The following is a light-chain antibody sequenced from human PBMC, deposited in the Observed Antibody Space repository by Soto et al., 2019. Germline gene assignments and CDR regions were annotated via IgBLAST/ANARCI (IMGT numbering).Light chain of an antibody. CDR2: GAS. J-gene: IGKJ3*01. V-gene: IGKV3-20*01. Sequence: EIVLTQSPGTLSLSPGERATLSCRASQSVSSSYLAWYQQKPGQAPRLLIYGASTRATGLPDRFSGSWSATDFTLTISRLEPEDFAVYYCQQYGSSPLTFGPGTKVDIK. CDR1: QSVSSSY. CDR3: QQYGSSPLT.